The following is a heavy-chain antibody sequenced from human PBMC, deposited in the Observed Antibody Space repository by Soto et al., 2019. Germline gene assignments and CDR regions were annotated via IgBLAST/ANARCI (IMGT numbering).Heavy chain of an antibody. CDR3: ARLSTWAFMTGYFSGYWYFDL. Sequence: QLQLQESGPGLVKPSETLSLTCTVSGGSISSSSNYWRWIRQPPGKGLEGIGTVYYSGTTYYNPSLKSRVAISVDTSQNQFSLTLSSVTAADTAVFFCARLSTWAFMTGYFSGYWYFDLWGRGTLVTVSS. J-gene: IGHJ2*01. D-gene: IGHD3-9*01. CDR1: GGSISSSSNY. V-gene: IGHV4-39*01. CDR2: VYYSGTT.